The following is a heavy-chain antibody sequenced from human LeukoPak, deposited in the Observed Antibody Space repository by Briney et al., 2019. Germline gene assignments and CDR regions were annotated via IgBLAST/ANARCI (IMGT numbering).Heavy chain of an antibody. J-gene: IGHJ4*02. CDR2: IWYDGSNK. D-gene: IGHD2-15*01. CDR3: ARGVVAATPVYVLAGVFDY. V-gene: IGHV3-33*01. CDR1: GFTFSSYG. Sequence: PGGSLRLSCAASGFTFSSYGMHWVRQAPGKGLEWVAVIWYDGSNKYYADSVKGRFTISRDNSKNTLYLQMNSLRAEDTAVYYCARGVVAATPVYVLAGVFDYWGQGTLVTVSS.